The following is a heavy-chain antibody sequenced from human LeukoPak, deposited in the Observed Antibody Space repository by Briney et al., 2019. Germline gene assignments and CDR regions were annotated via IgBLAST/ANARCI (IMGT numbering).Heavy chain of an antibody. J-gene: IGHJ4*02. V-gene: IGHV3-23*01. CDR2: ISGGGHST. Sequence: GGSLRLSCAASGFTFSTYAMSWVRQSPGKGLEWVSGISGGGHSTYYADSVRGRFTISRDNSKSTLCLQMNSLRAEDTAVYYCAKQLGYCSDGSCYFPYWGQGTLVTVSS. CDR3: AKQLGYCSDGSCYFPY. CDR1: GFTFSTYA. D-gene: IGHD2-15*01.